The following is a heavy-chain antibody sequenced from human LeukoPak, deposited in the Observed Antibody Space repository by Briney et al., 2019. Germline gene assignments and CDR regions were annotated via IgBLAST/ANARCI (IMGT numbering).Heavy chain of an antibody. V-gene: IGHV4-59*01. CDR3: ARGLARKGGIAAVWVWFDP. CDR2: IYYSGST. Sequence: SETLSLTCTVSGGSISSYYWSWIRQPPEKGLEWIGYIYYSGSTNYNPSLKSRVTISVDTSKNQFSLKLSSVTAADTAVYYCARGLARKGGIAAVWVWFDPWGQGTLVTVSS. J-gene: IGHJ5*02. D-gene: IGHD6-13*01. CDR1: GGSISSYY.